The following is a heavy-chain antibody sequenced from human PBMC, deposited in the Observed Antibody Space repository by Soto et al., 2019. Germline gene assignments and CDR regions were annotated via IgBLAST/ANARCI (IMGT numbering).Heavy chain of an antibody. Sequence: EVQLLESGGGLVQPGGSLRLSCTASGFTFIDYAMSWVRQAPGKRLEWVSLISGGGVTTQYADSVKGRFTISRDNSKNTVYLQMNSLRVEDTAVYFCAKALSHDSPFDYWGQGTLVTVSS. J-gene: IGHJ4*02. CDR1: GFTFIDYA. CDR3: AKALSHDSPFDY. CDR2: ISGGGVTT. V-gene: IGHV3-23*01. D-gene: IGHD1-1*01.